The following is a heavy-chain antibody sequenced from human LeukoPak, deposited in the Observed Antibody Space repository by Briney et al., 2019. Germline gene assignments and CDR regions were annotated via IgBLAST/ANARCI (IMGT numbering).Heavy chain of an antibody. Sequence: SETLSLTCAVYGGSFSGYYWSWIRQPPGKGLEWIGEINHSGSTNCNPSLKSRVTISVDTSKNQFSLKLSSVTAADTAVYYCARGDPTMVRGVKIDYWGQGTLVTVSS. CDR3: ARGDPTMVRGVKIDY. CDR1: GGSFSGYY. D-gene: IGHD3-10*01. CDR2: INHSGST. V-gene: IGHV4-34*01. J-gene: IGHJ4*02.